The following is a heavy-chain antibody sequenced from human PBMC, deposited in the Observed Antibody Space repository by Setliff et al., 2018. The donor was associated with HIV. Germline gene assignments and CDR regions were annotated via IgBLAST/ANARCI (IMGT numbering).Heavy chain of an antibody. CDR3: ARDSSRGYLDWLSLKYYYSYYIDV. J-gene: IGHJ6*03. Sequence: PGGSLRLSCAGSGFTFSSYWVSWVRQAPGKGLEWVSYINSSDTTIYYADSVKGRFTIARDNAKNSLYLQMSSLRAEDTAVYYCARDSSRGYLDWLSLKYYYSYYIDVWGKGTTVTVSS. V-gene: IGHV3-48*01. D-gene: IGHD3-9*01. CDR2: INSSDTTI. CDR1: GFTFSSYW.